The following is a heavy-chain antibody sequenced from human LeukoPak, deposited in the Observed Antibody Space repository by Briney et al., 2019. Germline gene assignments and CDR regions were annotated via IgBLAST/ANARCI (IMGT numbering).Heavy chain of an antibody. CDR1: GYSFTSYW. Sequence: GESLKISCKGSGYSFTSYWIGWVRQMPGKGLEWMGIIYPDDSDTRYSPSFQGQVTISVDKSISTAYLQWSSLKASDTAMYYCARHSATRGSGHNGVGYWGQGTLVTVSS. V-gene: IGHV5-51*01. CDR2: IYPDDSDT. J-gene: IGHJ4*02. CDR3: ARHSATRGSGHNGVGY. D-gene: IGHD5-24*01.